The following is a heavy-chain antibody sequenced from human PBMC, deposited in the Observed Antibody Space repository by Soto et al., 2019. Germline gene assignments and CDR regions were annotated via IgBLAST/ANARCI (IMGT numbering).Heavy chain of an antibody. Sequence: SEQVSLKTSLYTFPIFQMHFLRQAPGQGLEWVGIINPENGRTSYAQNFQGRVTMTSDTSTRTIYMELRSLRSEDTAVYYCANCRLPAIPAAADYWGQGTLVTVSS. J-gene: IGHJ4*02. CDR1: LYTFPIFQ. V-gene: IGHV1-46*01. CDR3: ANCRLPAIPAAADY. D-gene: IGHD2-2*01. CDR2: INPENGRT.